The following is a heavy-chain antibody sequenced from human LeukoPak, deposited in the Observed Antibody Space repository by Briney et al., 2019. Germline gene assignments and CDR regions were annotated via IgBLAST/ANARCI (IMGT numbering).Heavy chain of an antibody. J-gene: IGHJ4*02. V-gene: IGHV4-61*02. Sequence: SETLSLTCTVSGGSISSGSYYWSWIRQPAGKGLEWIGRIYTSGSTNYNPSLKSRVTISVDTSKNQFSLKLSSVTAADTAVYYCARAWYSSSWWRLDYWGQGTPVTVSS. CDR3: ARAWYSSSWWRLDY. D-gene: IGHD6-13*01. CDR2: IYTSGST. CDR1: GGSISSGSYY.